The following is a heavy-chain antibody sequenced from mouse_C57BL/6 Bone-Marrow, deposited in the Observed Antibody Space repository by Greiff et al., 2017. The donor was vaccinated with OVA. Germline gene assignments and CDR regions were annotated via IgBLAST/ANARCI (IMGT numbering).Heavy chain of an antibody. CDR3: ITTVVGRAMDY. CDR1: GYTFTSYW. D-gene: IGHD1-1*01. J-gene: IGHJ4*01. CDR2: IDPSDSYT. V-gene: IGHV1-69*01. Sequence: VQLQQPGAELVMPGASVKLSCKASGYTFTSYWMHWVKQRPGQGLEWIGEIDPSDSYTNYTQKFKGKSTLTVDKSSSTAYMQLSSLTSEDSAVYYCITTVVGRAMDYWGQGTSVTVSA.